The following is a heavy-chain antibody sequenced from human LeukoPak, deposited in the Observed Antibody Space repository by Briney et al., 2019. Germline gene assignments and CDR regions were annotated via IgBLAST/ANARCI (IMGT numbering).Heavy chain of an antibody. CDR1: GGTFSSYA. V-gene: IGHV1-69*04. D-gene: IGHD5-24*01. J-gene: IGHJ4*02. CDR2: IIPILGIA. CDR3: ARAEGGYNDYFDY. Sequence: GASVKVSCKACGGTFSSYAISWVRQAPGQGLEWMGRIIPILGIANYAQKFQGRVTITADKSTSTAYMELSSLRSEDTAVYYCARAEGGYNDYFDYWGQGTLVTVSS.